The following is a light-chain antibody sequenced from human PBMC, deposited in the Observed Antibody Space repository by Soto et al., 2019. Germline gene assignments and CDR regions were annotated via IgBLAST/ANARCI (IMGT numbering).Light chain of an antibody. V-gene: IGLV2-8*01. CDR1: SSDVGGYNY. J-gene: IGLJ2*01. CDR3: SSYAGSHVV. CDR2: EVS. Sequence: QSALTQPPCASGSRGQSVTISCTGTSSDVGGYNYVSWYQQHPGKVPKLMIYEVSKRPSGVPDRFSGSKSGNTASLTVSGLQAEDEADYYCSSYAGSHVVFGGGTKLTGL.